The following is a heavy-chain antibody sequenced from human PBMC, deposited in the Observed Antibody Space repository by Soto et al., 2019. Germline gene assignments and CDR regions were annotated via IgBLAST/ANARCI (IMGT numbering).Heavy chain of an antibody. V-gene: IGHV5-10-1*01. CDR1: GYSFTSYW. D-gene: IGHD4-4*01. CDR3: ARQRIADMTTVTYYYYGMDV. Sequence: GESLKISCKGSGYSFTSYWISWVRQMPGKGLEWMGRIDPSDSYTNYSPSFQGHVTISADKSISTAYLQWSSLKASDTAMYYCARQRIADMTTVTYYYYGMDVWGQGTTVTVSS. CDR2: IDPSDSYT. J-gene: IGHJ6*02.